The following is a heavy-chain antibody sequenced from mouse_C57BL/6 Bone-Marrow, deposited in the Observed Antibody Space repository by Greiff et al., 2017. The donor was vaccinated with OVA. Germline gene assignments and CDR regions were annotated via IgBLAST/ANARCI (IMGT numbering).Heavy chain of an antibody. Sequence: EVQLQESGTVLARPGASVKMSCKPSGYTFTSYWMHWVKQRPGQGLEWIGAIYPGNSDTSYNQKFKGKAKLTAVTSASTAYMELSSLTNEDSAVYYCTRSGDTTVVDWYFDVWGTGTTVTVSS. J-gene: IGHJ1*03. D-gene: IGHD1-1*01. CDR2: IYPGNSDT. V-gene: IGHV1-5*01. CDR3: TRSGDTTVVDWYFDV. CDR1: GYTFTSYW.